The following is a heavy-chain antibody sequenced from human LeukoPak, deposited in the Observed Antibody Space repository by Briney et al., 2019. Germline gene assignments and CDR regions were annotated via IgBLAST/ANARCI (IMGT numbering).Heavy chain of an antibody. D-gene: IGHD1-26*01. CDR2: IYTSGST. V-gene: IGHV4-4*07. CDR1: GGSISSYY. CDR3: ARGGRSGFSSGSYYYYYYMDV. Sequence: KPSETLSLTCTVSGGSISSYYWSWIRQPAGKGLEWIGRIYTSGSTNYNPSLKSRVTMSVDTSKNQFSLKLSSVTAADTAVYYCARGGRSGFSSGSYYYYYYMDVWGKGTTVTVSS. J-gene: IGHJ6*03.